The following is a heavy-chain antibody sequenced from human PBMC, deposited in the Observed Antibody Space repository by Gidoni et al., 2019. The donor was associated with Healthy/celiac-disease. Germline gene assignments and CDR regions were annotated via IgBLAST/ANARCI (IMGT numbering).Heavy chain of an antibody. CDR2: ISGSGGST. CDR3: AKDNYYDSSGYPDY. D-gene: IGHD3-22*01. Sequence: EVQLLESGGGLVPPGGSLRLSCAASGFTFSSYARSWVRPAPGKGLEGVSAISGSGGSTYYADSVKGRFTISRDNSKNTLYLQMNSLRAEDTAVYYCAKDNYYDSSGYPDYWGQGTLVTVSS. V-gene: IGHV3-23*01. J-gene: IGHJ4*02. CDR1: GFTFSSYA.